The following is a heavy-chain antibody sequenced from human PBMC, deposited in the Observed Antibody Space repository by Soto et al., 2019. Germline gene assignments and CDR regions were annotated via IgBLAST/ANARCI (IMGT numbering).Heavy chain of an antibody. D-gene: IGHD3-10*01. V-gene: IGHV4-59*08. CDR2: VHHSWGS. J-gene: IGHJ6*02. Sequence: QVQLQESGPGLVKPSETMSLSCTVSGGSISSYYWSWFRQSPGKRMEWIGYVHHSWGSSYNPSLQRRVAISLDPSKSQFSLKVTSVPATDPAVYYCARQGFGPLHGLVDVWGQGTTVTVSS. CDR1: GGSISSYY. CDR3: ARQGFGPLHGLVDV.